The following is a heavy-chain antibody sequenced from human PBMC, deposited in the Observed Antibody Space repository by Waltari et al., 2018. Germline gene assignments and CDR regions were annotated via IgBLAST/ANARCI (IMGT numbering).Heavy chain of an antibody. CDR2: ISTHTGDT. Sequence: QVQLLQSGPEVKQPGASVRVSCKASGYTFSSFGLSWVRQAPGRGLEWMGWISTHTGDTDSAQKFRDILTRTTDSSTTTVYMYLRSLTSDDTAIYYCAKDRDYASGSPPDFWGQGTLVTVSS. J-gene: IGHJ4*02. D-gene: IGHD3-10*01. CDR3: AKDRDYASGSPPDF. CDR1: GYTFSSFG. V-gene: IGHV1-18*01.